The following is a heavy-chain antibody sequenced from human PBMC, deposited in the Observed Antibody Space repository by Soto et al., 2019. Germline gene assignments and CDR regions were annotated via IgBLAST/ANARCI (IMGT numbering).Heavy chain of an antibody. J-gene: IGHJ4*02. V-gene: IGHV2-5*02. Sequence: QITLNESGPTLVKPTQTLTLTCTFSGFSLTTSGVGVGWIRQSPGKAPEWLALIYWDDDKRYSPSLKSRLTITTDTSKILVVLTMANLDAADIATYYCAHKVLRTVFGLVTTTSIYFDFWGQGTPVAVSS. CDR3: AHKVLRTVFGLVTTTSIYFDF. CDR2: IYWDDDK. D-gene: IGHD3-3*01. CDR1: GFSLTTSGVG.